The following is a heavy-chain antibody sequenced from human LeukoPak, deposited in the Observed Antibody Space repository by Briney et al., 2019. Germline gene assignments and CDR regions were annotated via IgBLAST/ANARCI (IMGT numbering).Heavy chain of an antibody. CDR1: GYTFTSYY. V-gene: IGHV1-46*01. Sequence: ASVKVSCKASGYTFTSYYMHWVRQAPGQGLEWMGIINPRGGSTSYAQKFQGRVTMTRATSTSTVYMELSSMRSEDTAVYYCASEGYCSSASCSQNYWGQGTLVTVSS. CDR2: INPRGGST. J-gene: IGHJ4*02. D-gene: IGHD2-2*01. CDR3: ASEGYCSSASCSQNY.